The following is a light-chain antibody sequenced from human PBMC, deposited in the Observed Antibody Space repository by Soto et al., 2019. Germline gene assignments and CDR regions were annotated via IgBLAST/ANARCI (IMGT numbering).Light chain of an antibody. CDR2: GVT. V-gene: IGLV2-14*01. CDR3: CSNTPAYTYV. J-gene: IGLJ2*01. CDR1: SSDVGGHNF. Sequence: QSALTQPASVSGSPGQSITISCTGSSSDVGGHNFVSWYQHHPGKAPKVLIYGVTNRPSAVSNRFSGSKSGNSRSLTISGLQAEDEADYYSCSNTPAYTYVFGVGTKLTVL.